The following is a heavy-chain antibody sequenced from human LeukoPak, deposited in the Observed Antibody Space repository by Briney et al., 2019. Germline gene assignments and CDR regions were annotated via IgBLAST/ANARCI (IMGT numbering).Heavy chain of an antibody. Sequence: SETLSLTCTVSGGSISSSSYYWGWIRQPPGKGLEWIGSIYYSGSTYYNPSLKSRVTISVDTSKNQFSLKLSSVTAADTAVYYCARDQGRWLVRTFDYWGQGTLVTVSS. J-gene: IGHJ4*02. V-gene: IGHV4-39*07. CDR3: ARDQGRWLVRTFDY. CDR1: GGSISSSSYY. D-gene: IGHD6-19*01. CDR2: IYYSGST.